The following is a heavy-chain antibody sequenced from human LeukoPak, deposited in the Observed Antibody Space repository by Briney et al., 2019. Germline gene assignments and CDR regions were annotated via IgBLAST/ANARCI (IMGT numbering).Heavy chain of an antibody. D-gene: IGHD1-26*01. CDR2: INAGNGNT. Sequence: GASVKVSCKASGYTFTSYAMHWARQAPGQRLEWMGWINAGNGNTKYSQEFQGRVTITRDTSASTAYMELSRLRSEDMAVYYCARASRSGPFDYWGQGTLVTVSS. J-gene: IGHJ4*02. V-gene: IGHV1-3*03. CDR1: GYTFTSYA. CDR3: ARASRSGPFDY.